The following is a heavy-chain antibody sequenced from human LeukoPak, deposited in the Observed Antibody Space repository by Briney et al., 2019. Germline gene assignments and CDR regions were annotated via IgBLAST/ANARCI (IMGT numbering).Heavy chain of an antibody. V-gene: IGHV4-59*08. J-gene: IGHJ4*02. Sequence: SETLSLTCTVSGGSLSSYYWSWIRQPPGKGLEWIGYIYYSGSTNYNPSLKSRVTISVDTSKNQFSLKLSSVTAADTAVYYCARHYGDYPFDYWGQGTLVTVSS. CDR3: ARHYGDYPFDY. CDR2: IYYSGST. CDR1: GGSLSSYY. D-gene: IGHD4-17*01.